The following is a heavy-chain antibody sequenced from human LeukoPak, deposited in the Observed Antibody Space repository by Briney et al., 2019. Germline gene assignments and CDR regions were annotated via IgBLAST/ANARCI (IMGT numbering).Heavy chain of an antibody. J-gene: IGHJ4*02. CDR3: ARGAPPDY. CDR1: GFIFRNYA. CDR2: ISYDGGNK. V-gene: IGHV3-30*04. Sequence: PGRSLRLSCAASGFIFRNYAMYWARQAPGKGLEWVTDISYDGGNKYYADSVKGRFTISRDDSKNTLYLQMNSLRPGDTAVYYCARGAPPDYWGQGTLVTVSS.